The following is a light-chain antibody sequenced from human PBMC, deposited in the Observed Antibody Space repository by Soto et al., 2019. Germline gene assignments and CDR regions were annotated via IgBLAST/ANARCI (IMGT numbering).Light chain of an antibody. V-gene: IGKV1-12*01. CDR1: QDISSW. CDR2: AAS. J-gene: IGKJ3*01. Sequence: DIQMTQSPSSVSASVGDRVTINWRASQDISSWLAWYQQKPGKAPKLLIYAASNLQSGVPSRFSGSGSGTDFTLTISSLQPEDFATYFCQQGYSFAFTFGPGTKVDIK. CDR3: QQGYSFAFT.